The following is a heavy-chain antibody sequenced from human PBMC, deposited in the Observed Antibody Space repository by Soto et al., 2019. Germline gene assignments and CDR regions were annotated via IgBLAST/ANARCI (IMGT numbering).Heavy chain of an antibody. Sequence: GVLLRLSCAAAGVTCSSFAMSWVLQAPGKGLEWVSAISGSGGSTYYADSVKGRFTISRDNSKNTLYLQMNSLRAEDTAVYYCPKAHKTAAGIGPFDFWGQGTLVTVSS. J-gene: IGHJ4*02. CDR1: GVTCSSFA. D-gene: IGHD6-13*01. V-gene: IGHV3-23*01. CDR3: PKAHKTAAGIGPFDF. CDR2: ISGSGGST.